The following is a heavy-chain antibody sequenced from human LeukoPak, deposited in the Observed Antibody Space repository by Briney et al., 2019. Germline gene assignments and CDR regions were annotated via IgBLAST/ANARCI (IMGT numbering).Heavy chain of an antibody. J-gene: IGHJ5*02. D-gene: IGHD1-26*01. CDR1: GYTFTSYY. V-gene: IGHV1-46*01. CDR3: ARDNSVGDNAWWFDP. Sequence: GASVKVSCKASGYTFTSYYMHWVRQAPGQGLELMGLINPTGGSTGYAQKFQGRVTMTRDMSTSTDYMEWSSLRSEDTAIYYCARDNSVGDNAWWFDPWGQGTLVTVSS. CDR2: INPTGGST.